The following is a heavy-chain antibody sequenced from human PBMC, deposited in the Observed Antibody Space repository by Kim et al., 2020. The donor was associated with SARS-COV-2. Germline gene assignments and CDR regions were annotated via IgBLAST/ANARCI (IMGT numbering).Heavy chain of an antibody. Sequence: ASVKVSCKASGYTFSTYYLHWVRQAPGQGLEWVGIINPFSGDTNYARRFQGRVIVTRDRSTSTVYMDLSSLTSEDTAVYYCAKSLRSLAYGSGPYNAMDVWGQATAVIVSS. CDR2: INPFSGDT. J-gene: IGHJ6*02. V-gene: IGHV1-46*01. CDR1: GYTFSTYY. D-gene: IGHD3-10*01. CDR3: AKSLRSLAYGSGPYNAMDV.